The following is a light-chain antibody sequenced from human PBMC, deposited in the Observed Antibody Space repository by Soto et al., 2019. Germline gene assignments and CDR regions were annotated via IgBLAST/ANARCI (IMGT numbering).Light chain of an antibody. CDR2: SAS. J-gene: IGKJ3*01. CDR3: QQYSGSPFT. V-gene: IGKV3-20*01. CDR1: QTVGSTF. Sequence: EIVLTQSPGTLSLSPGERATLSCRASQTVGSTFLAWYQQRPGQAPRLPIYSASTRATGVPDRFSGSWAGTDFTLTISRLEPEDVAVYYCQQYSGSPFTFGPGTKVEIK.